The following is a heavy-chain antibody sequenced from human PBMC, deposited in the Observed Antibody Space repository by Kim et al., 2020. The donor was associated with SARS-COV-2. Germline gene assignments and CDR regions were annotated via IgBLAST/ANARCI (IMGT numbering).Heavy chain of an antibody. CDR3: ARVGIGSFDY. V-gene: IGHV3-74*01. D-gene: IGHD3-10*01. CDR2: ITYDGSIT. Sequence: GGSLRLSCAASGFTFSSYWMHWVRQAPGKGQEWVAYITYDGSITTYADSVKGRFTISRDNAKNTLFLQMNSLRADDTAVYYCARVGIGSFDYWGQGTLVTDSS. CDR1: GFTFSSYW. J-gene: IGHJ4*02.